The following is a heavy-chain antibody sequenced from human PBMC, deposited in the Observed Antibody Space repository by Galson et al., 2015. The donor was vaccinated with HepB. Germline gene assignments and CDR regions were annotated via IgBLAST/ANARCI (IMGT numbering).Heavy chain of an antibody. J-gene: IGHJ4*02. V-gene: IGHV3-64D*06. CDR2: ISSNGGST. D-gene: IGHD3-9*01. CDR1: GFTFNNYV. Sequence: SLRLSCAASGFTFNNYVIHWVRQAPGKGLEYVSAISSNGGSTYYADSAKGRFTISRDNSKNTLYLQLSSLRPEDTAVYYCVKGSLQYYDILTGYYRFDYWGQGTLVTVSS. CDR3: VKGSLQYYDILTGYYRFDY.